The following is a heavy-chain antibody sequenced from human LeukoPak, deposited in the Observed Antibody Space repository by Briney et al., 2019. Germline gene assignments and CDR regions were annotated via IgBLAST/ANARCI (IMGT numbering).Heavy chain of an antibody. J-gene: IGHJ2*01. D-gene: IGHD1-26*01. V-gene: IGHV3-23*01. CDR1: GFTFSSYG. Sequence: GGSLRLSCAVTGFTFSSYGMSWVRQAPGKGLEWVSAISSSGGNTYYADSVKGRFIISRDSSKNTLYLQMSSLRAEDTAVYYCAKCGVMGAHCWYFDLWGRGTLVTVSS. CDR2: ISSSGGNT. CDR3: AKCGVMGAHCWYFDL.